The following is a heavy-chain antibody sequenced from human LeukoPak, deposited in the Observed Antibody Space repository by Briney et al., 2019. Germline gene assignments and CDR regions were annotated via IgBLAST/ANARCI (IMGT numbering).Heavy chain of an antibody. V-gene: IGHV4-59*01. J-gene: IGHJ6*03. D-gene: IGHD4-17*01. CDR3: ASTLTVTTLIGPAYYMDV. CDR2: IYYSGST. CDR1: GGSISSYY. Sequence: PSETLSLTCTVSGGSISSYYWSWIRQPPGKGLEWIGYIYYSGSTNYNPSLKSRVTISVDTSKNQFSLKLSSVTAADTAVYYCASTLTVTTLIGPAYYMDVGGKGTTVTVSS.